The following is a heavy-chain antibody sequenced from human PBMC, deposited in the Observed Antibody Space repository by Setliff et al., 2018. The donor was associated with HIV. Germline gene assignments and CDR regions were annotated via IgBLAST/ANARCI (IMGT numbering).Heavy chain of an antibody. CDR2: INHSGSP. J-gene: IGHJ5*02. CDR3: ARHRSYGDYDPNWFDP. V-gene: IGHV4-34*01. CDR1: GGSFSGYY. Sequence: SETLSLTCAVYGGSFSGYYWTWIRQPPGKGLEWIGEINHSGSPKYNPSLKSRVTVSVDTSKNQFSLKLSSVTAADTGIYYCARHRSYGDYDPNWFDPWGQGTLVTVSS. D-gene: IGHD4-17*01.